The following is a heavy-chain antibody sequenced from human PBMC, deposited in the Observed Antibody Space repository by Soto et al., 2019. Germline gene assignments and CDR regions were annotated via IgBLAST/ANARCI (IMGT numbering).Heavy chain of an antibody. J-gene: IGHJ5*02. Sequence: GASVKVSCKASGYTFTSYGISWVRQAPGQGLEWMGWISAYNGNTNYAQKLQGRVTMTTDTSTSTAYMELRSLRSDDTTVYYCARVTINFGVVIRWFDPWGQGTLLNVSS. CDR2: ISAYNGNT. CDR1: GYTFTSYG. V-gene: IGHV1-18*01. D-gene: IGHD3-3*01. CDR3: ARVTINFGVVIRWFDP.